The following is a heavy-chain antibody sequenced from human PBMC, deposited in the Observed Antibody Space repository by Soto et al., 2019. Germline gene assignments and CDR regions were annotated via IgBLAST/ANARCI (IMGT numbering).Heavy chain of an antibody. CDR3: AKGTGYSAGVLGYFDY. Sequence: QVQLVESGGGVVQPGRSLRLSCAASGFTFSSYGMHWVRQAPGKGLEWVAVISYDGSNKYYADSVKGRFTISRDNSKNTLYLQMNSLRAEDRVVYYCAKGTGYSAGVLGYFDYWGQGTLVTVSS. J-gene: IGHJ4*02. CDR2: ISYDGSNK. V-gene: IGHV3-30*18. D-gene: IGHD1-26*01. CDR1: GFTFSSYG.